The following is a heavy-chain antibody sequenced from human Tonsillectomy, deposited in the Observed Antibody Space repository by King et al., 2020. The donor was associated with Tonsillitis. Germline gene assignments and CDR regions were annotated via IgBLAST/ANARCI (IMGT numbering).Heavy chain of an antibody. CDR2: IYYSGST. Sequence: QLQESGPGLVKPSETLSLTCTVSGDSIGSSSYYWGWIRQPPGKGLEWIGSIYYSGSTYYNPSLKSRVTISVDPTRNQFSLKLYSVTAADTAVYYCARHGRGFIYWYFDLWGRGTLVTVSS. V-gene: IGHV4-39*01. J-gene: IGHJ2*01. D-gene: IGHD3-10*01. CDR3: ARHGRGFIYWYFDL. CDR1: GDSIGSSSYY.